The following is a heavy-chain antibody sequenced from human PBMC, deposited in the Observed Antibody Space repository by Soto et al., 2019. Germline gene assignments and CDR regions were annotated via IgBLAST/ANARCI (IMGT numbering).Heavy chain of an antibody. CDR1: GLSFSGYY. D-gene: IGHD3-22*01. CDR2: INHSGST. CDR3: ARQSGSGYYTVAY. V-gene: IGHV4-34*01. J-gene: IGHJ4*02. Sequence: SETLSLTCAVYGLSFSGYYWSWIRQPPGKGLEWIGEINHSGSTNYNPSLQSRVTVSVDTSKNQFSLKLSSVTAADTAVYYCARQSGSGYYTVAYWGQGTLVTVSS.